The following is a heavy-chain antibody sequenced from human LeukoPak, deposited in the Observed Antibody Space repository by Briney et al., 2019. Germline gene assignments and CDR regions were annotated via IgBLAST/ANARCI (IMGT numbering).Heavy chain of an antibody. Sequence: ASVKVSCKASGGTFSSYAISWVRQAPGRGLEWMGGIIPIFGTANYAQKFQGRVTITADESTSTAYMELSSLRSEDTAVYYCAREWGGYCSSTSCYGMDVWGKGTTVTVSS. CDR1: GGTFSSYA. V-gene: IGHV1-69*13. D-gene: IGHD2-2*01. CDR3: AREWGGYCSSTSCYGMDV. CDR2: IIPIFGTA. J-gene: IGHJ6*04.